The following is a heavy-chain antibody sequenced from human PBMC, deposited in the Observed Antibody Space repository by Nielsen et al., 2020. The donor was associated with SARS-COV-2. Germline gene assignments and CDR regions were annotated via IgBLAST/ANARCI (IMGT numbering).Heavy chain of an antibody. D-gene: IGHD6-13*01. CDR2: ILHYGGNV. V-gene: IGHV3-30*04. J-gene: IGHJ4*02. CDR1: GFSFMTYN. CDR3: ARQSSWPFDY. Sequence: GGSLRLSCTASGFSFMTYNMHWVRQAPGKGLEWVAAILHYGGNVYHADSVKGRFTISRDNSRNTLYLQMNSLRAEDTAVYYCARQSSWPFDYWGQGTLVTVSS.